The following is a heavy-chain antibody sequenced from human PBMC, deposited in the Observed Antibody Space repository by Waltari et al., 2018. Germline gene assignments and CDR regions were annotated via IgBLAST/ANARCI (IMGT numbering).Heavy chain of an antibody. CDR3: TRDLYGSGGDYFDP. CDR2: ISSSGNNK. D-gene: IGHD6-19*01. CDR1: GFTFSRSY. Sequence: EVQLVESGGNLVQPGGSLRLSCAASGFTFSRSYMNWVRQAPGKGLEWVSYISSSGNNKYYADSLQGRFTISRDNAKNSLFLQMNSLRAEDTAVYYCTRDLYGSGGDYFDPWGQGTLVTVSS. J-gene: IGHJ4*02. V-gene: IGHV3-48*01.